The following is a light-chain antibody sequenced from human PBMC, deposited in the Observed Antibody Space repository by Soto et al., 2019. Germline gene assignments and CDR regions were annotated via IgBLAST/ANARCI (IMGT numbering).Light chain of an antibody. CDR2: TAS. J-gene: IGKJ2*01. CDR3: QQSYSTPMYT. V-gene: IGKV1-39*01. Sequence: DIQMTQSPSSLSASVGDRVTITCRASQSISNYLNWYQQKPGKAPKLLIYTASSLQSGVPSRFSGSGSGTDFTLTIGSLQPEDFATYYCQQSYSTPMYTFGQGTRLDIK. CDR1: QSISNY.